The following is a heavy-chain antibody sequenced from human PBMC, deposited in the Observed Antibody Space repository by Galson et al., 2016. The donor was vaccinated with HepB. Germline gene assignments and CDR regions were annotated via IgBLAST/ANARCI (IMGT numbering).Heavy chain of an antibody. CDR1: GFSFSTYA. CDR3: AKSLLGSPDDAFDV. Sequence: SLRLSCAVSGFSFSTYAMHWVRQAPGKGLEWVAVIWHDGSNKYYADSVKGRFTISRDNSKNSLYLQMNSLRAEDTAVYYCAKSLLGSPDDAFDVWGQGTMVTVSS. J-gene: IGHJ3*01. D-gene: IGHD7-27*01. CDR2: IWHDGSNK. V-gene: IGHV3-33*06.